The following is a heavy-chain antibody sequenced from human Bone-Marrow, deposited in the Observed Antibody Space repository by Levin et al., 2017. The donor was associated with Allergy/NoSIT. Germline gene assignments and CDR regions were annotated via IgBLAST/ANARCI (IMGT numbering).Heavy chain of an antibody. Sequence: GGSLRLSCAASGFTFSSYAMSWVRQAPGKGLEWVSLIRGNGGTTSYADSVKGRFTISRDDSKNTLYLQMSSLRAEDTALYYCAKHNGATAVLVDYWGQGTLVTVSS. J-gene: IGHJ4*02. V-gene: IGHV3-23*01. D-gene: IGHD5-18*01. CDR2: IRGNGGTT. CDR3: AKHNGATAVLVDY. CDR1: GFTFSSYA.